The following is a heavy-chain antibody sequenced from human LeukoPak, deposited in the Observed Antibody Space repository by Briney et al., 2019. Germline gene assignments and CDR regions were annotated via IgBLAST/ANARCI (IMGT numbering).Heavy chain of an antibody. Sequence: SETLSLTCSVSGGSISRSDYYWSWIRQPPGKGLEWIGYIYYSGITYYNPSLKSRVTISVDTSKNQFSLKLSSVTAADTAVYYCARRAPPGCSGGSCLFDPWGQGTLVTVSS. D-gene: IGHD2-15*01. V-gene: IGHV4-30-4*01. CDR2: IYYSGIT. CDR1: GGSISRSDYY. J-gene: IGHJ5*02. CDR3: ARRAPPGCSGGSCLFDP.